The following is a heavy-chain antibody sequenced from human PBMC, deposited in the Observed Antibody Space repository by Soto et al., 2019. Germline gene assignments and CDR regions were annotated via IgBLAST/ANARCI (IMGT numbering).Heavy chain of an antibody. CDR2: INHSGRT. CDR3: ARGTWALRFDP. J-gene: IGHJ5*02. CDR1: GGSFSGYY. D-gene: IGHD1-26*01. Sequence: QVQLQQWGAGLLKPSETLSLTCAVYGGSFSGYYWSWIRQPPGEGLEWIGEINHSGRTNYNPSLKSRVTIYVDTSKTHCSLQPSSRSAADMAVYFRARGTWALRFDPWGQGTLVTVSS. V-gene: IGHV4-34*01.